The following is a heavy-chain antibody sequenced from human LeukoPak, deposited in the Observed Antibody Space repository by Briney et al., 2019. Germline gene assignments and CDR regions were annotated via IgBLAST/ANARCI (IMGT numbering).Heavy chain of an antibody. J-gene: IGHJ4*02. V-gene: IGHV3-30*18. Sequence: GGSLRLSCAASGFTFSSYGMHWVRQAPGKGLEWVPVISYDGSNKYYADSVKGRFTISRDNSKNTLYLQMNSLRAEDTAVYYCAKDSVLPVAGLDYWGQGTLVTVSS. CDR2: ISYDGSNK. CDR3: AKDSVLPVAGLDY. CDR1: GFTFSSYG. D-gene: IGHD6-19*01.